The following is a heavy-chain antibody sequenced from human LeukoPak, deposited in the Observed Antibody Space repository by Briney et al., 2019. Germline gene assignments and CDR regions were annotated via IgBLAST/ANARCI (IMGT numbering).Heavy chain of an antibody. CDR1: GYSFTAFY. CDR3: ARDGEYGTGSYYRGCFDY. Sequence: ASVKVSCKASGYSFTAFYIHWVRQAPGQGLEWMGWIHPRSGETNYAYKFRGRVTMTRDTSISTTYMDLGSLGSDDKAVYYCARDGEYGTGSYYRGCFDYWGQGTLVTVSS. J-gene: IGHJ4*02. V-gene: IGHV1-2*02. D-gene: IGHD3-10*01. CDR2: IHPRSGET.